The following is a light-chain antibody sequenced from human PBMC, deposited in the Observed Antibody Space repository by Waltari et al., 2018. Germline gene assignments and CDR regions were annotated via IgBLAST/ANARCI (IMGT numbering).Light chain of an antibody. CDR1: QSISSW. CDR2: KAS. CDR3: QQYNSYSYT. J-gene: IGKJ2*01. Sequence: DIQLTQSPSTLSAYVGDRVTLTCRASQSISSWLAWYQQKTGKAPKLLIYKASSLESGVPSRFSGSGSGTEFTLTISSLQPDDFATYYCQQYNSYSYTFGQGTKLEI. V-gene: IGKV1-5*03.